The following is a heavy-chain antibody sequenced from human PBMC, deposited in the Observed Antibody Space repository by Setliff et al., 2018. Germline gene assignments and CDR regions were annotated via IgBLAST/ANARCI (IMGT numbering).Heavy chain of an antibody. Sequence: LSLTCTVSGDSISSYYWSWIRQPPWKGLEWIGYIYTSGSTNYNPSLRSRVTISVDMSKNQFSLKLSSVTAADTAVYYCARGSYFDSSGYSPDYFDYWGRGTQVTVSS. CDR2: IYTSGST. D-gene: IGHD3-22*01. CDR1: GDSISSYY. CDR3: ARGSYFDSSGYSPDYFDY. J-gene: IGHJ4*02. V-gene: IGHV4-4*08.